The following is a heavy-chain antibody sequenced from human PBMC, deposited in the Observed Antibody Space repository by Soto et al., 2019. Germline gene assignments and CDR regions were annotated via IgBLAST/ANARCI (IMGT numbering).Heavy chain of an antibody. Sequence: SETLSLTCTVYGGSFIGYYWSWIRQPPGKGLEWIGEINHSGSTNYNPSLKSRVTISVDTSKNQFSLKLSSVTAADTAVYYCARARGWFDPWGQGTLVTVSS. CDR3: ARARGWFDP. D-gene: IGHD3-10*01. CDR1: GGSFIGYY. V-gene: IGHV4-34*01. J-gene: IGHJ5*02. CDR2: INHSGST.